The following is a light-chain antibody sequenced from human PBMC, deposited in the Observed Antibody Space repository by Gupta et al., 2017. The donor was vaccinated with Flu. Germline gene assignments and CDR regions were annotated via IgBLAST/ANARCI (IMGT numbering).Light chain of an antibody. CDR3: SSHAGSNTTVV. J-gene: IGLJ2*01. V-gene: IGLV2-8*01. CDR1: SSDVSGNKC. CDR2: IDS. Sequence: TIYWTGTSSDVSGNKCDCWYQHQPGSAPTLLIFIDSKRNSGAPDRFPGSNSGTTDTLTLTGLQAEDEADYYCSSHAGSNTTVVFGAGTKLTVL.